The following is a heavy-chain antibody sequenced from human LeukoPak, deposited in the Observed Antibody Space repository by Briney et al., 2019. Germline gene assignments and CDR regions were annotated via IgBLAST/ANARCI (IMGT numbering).Heavy chain of an antibody. Sequence: SETLSLTCTVSGGSISTGSYYWSWIRQHPGKGLEWIGHIFYSGSTYYNPPLKSRVTISVDTSKNQFSLKLSSVTAADTAVYYCARHLRYFDWLSAPNYYYYYGMDVWGQGTTVTVSS. CDR3: ARHLRYFDWLSAPNYYYYYGMDV. J-gene: IGHJ6*02. V-gene: IGHV4-39*01. D-gene: IGHD3-9*01. CDR1: GGSISTGSYY. CDR2: IFYSGST.